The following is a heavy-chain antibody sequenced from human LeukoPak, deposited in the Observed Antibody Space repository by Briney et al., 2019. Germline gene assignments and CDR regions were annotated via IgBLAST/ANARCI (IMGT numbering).Heavy chain of an antibody. Sequence: GGSLRLSCAASGFTFSSYSMHWVRQAPGKGLECVSAISSNGSSTYYANSVKGRFTISRDNSKNTLYHQMGSLKAQVMAGYYCERDSFYGGTSLDYWGQGSLVTVSS. V-gene: IGHV3-64*01. CDR2: ISSNGSST. CDR3: ERDSFYGGTSLDY. J-gene: IGHJ4*02. CDR1: GFTFSSYS. D-gene: IGHD4-23*01.